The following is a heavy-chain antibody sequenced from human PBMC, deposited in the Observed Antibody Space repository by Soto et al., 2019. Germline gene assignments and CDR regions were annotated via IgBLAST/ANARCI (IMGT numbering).Heavy chain of an antibody. Sequence: GESLKISCQGSGHSFTSNWIGWVRQMPGKGLEWMGIINPADSDIKYSPSFQGQVTISADKSIGTAYLQWSSLKASDTAMYYCARHQRDDASRKIDCWGQGTLVTSPQ. J-gene: IGHJ4*02. CDR2: INPADSDI. V-gene: IGHV5-51*01. D-gene: IGHD3-16*01. CDR1: GHSFTSNW. CDR3: ARHQRDDASRKIDC.